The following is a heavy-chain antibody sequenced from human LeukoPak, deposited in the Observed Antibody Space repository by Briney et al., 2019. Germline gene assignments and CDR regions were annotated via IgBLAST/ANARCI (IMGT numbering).Heavy chain of an antibody. D-gene: IGHD3-10*01. CDR1: GYTFTGYY. J-gene: IGHJ5*02. CDR3: ARDLVTMVRGGFDP. V-gene: IGHV1-2*02. Sequence: GASVKVSCKASGYTFTGYYMHWVRQAPGQGLEWMGWINPNSVVTNYAQKFHGRFTMTRDTSISTAYMELSRLRSDDTAVYYCARDLVTMVRGGFDPWGQGTLVTVSS. CDR2: INPNSVVT.